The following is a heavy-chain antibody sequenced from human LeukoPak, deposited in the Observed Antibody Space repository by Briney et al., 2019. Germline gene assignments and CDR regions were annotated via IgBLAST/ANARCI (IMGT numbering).Heavy chain of an antibody. J-gene: IGHJ6*02. CDR3: ATWAFYHSLDV. V-gene: IGHV3-43*02. D-gene: IGHD1-26*01. Sequence: GGSLRLSCEASGFTFDAYAMHWGRQAPGKGLEWVSLINKDGSATYYADSVKGRFTLSRDNSKNSLYLQMNSLRSEDTALYYCATWAFYHSLDVWGQGTTVTVSS. CDR2: INKDGSAT. CDR1: GFTFDAYA.